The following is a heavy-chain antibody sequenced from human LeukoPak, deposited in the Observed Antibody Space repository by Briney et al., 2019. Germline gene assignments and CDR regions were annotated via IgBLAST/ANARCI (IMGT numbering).Heavy chain of an antibody. V-gene: IGHV4-30-4*01. D-gene: IGHD2-15*01. CDR3: ASANIVVVVAATEGVFDY. Sequence: SETLSLTCTVSGGSISSGDYYWSWIRQPPGTGLEWIGYIYYSGSTYYNPSLKSRVTISVDTSKNQFSLKLSSVTAADTAVYYCASANIVVVVAATEGVFDYWGQGTLVTVSS. J-gene: IGHJ4*02. CDR1: GGSISSGDYY. CDR2: IYYSGST.